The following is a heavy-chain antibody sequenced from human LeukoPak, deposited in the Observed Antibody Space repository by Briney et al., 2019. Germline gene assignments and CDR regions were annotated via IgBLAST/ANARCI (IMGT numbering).Heavy chain of an antibody. Sequence: GGSLRLSCAASGFTFSSYAMHWVRQAPGKGLEWVAVISYDGSNKYYADSVKGRFTISRDNSKNTLYLQMNSLRAEDTAVYYCAKNSGYDLSGMDVWGQGTTVTVSS. J-gene: IGHJ6*02. CDR2: ISYDGSNK. CDR3: AKNSGYDLSGMDV. CDR1: GFTFSSYA. V-gene: IGHV3-30*18. D-gene: IGHD5-12*01.